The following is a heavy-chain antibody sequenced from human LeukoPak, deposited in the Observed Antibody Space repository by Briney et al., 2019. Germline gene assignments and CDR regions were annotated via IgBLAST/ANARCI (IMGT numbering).Heavy chain of an antibody. J-gene: IGHJ5*02. Sequence: SETLSLTCTVSGGSISSYYWSWIRQPAGKGLEWIGRIYTTGSTNYNPSLKSRVTMSVDTSKNQSSLTLSSATAADTAVYYCARTHSSRYNWFDPWGQGTLVTVSS. CDR2: IYTTGST. D-gene: IGHD6-13*01. CDR1: GGSISSYY. V-gene: IGHV4-4*07. CDR3: ARTHSSRYNWFDP.